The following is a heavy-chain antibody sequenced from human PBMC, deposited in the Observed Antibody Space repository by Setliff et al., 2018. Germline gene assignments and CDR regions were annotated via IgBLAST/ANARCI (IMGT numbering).Heavy chain of an antibody. CDR2: INAGNGNT. J-gene: IGHJ6*02. V-gene: IGHV1-3*01. CDR3: ALYYYYGMDV. CDR1: GDTFSTYA. Sequence: GASVKVSCKASGDTFSTYALSWVRQAPGQRLEWMGWINAGNGNTKYSQKFQGRVTITRDTSASTAYMELSSLRSEDTAVYYCALYYYYGMDVWGQGTTVTVSS.